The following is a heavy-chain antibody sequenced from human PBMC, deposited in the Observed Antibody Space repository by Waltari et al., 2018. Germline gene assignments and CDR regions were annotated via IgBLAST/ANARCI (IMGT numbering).Heavy chain of an antibody. J-gene: IGHJ6*02. V-gene: IGHV4-59*01. Sequence: QVQLQESGPGLVKPSETLSLSCTVSGASLTTYYWSWIRRPPGKGLEYIGYIHDSGDTHHSPSLRSRVSMSLDPSKNQFSLKISSVTAADSAVYYCARVHGSESPLAWGTDVWGQGTAVTVSS. CDR2: IHDSGDT. CDR1: GASLTTYY. D-gene: IGHD2-21*01. CDR3: ARVHGSESPLAWGTDV.